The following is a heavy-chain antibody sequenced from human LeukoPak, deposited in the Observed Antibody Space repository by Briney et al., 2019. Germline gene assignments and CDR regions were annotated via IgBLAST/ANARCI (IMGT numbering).Heavy chain of an antibody. CDR1: GFTFSSYS. Sequence: QPGGSLRLSCVGSGFTFSSYSMSWVRQAPGKGLEWVSFISGSSTTRHYAVSVEGRFTVSRDTAKNSLYLQMNSLRADDTAVYYCARGPSRGLYGPGAYWGRGTLVSVSS. J-gene: IGHJ4*02. CDR2: ISGSSTTR. V-gene: IGHV3-48*04. CDR3: ARGPSRGLYGPGAY. D-gene: IGHD3-10*01.